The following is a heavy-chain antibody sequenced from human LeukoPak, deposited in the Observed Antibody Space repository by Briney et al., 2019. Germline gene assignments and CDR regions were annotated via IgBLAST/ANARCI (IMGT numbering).Heavy chain of an antibody. V-gene: IGHV3-21*01. Sequence: GGSLRLSCAASGFTFSGYSMNWVRQAPGKGLEWVSSISSSSSYIYYADSVKGRFTISRDNAKNSLYLQMNSLRAEDTAVYYCARERGGGDGLWGQGTLVTVSS. J-gene: IGHJ4*02. CDR1: GFTFSGYS. CDR2: ISSSSSYI. D-gene: IGHD2-21*02. CDR3: ARERGGGDGL.